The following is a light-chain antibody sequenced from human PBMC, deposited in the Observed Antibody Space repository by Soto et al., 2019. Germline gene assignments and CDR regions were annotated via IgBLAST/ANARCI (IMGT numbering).Light chain of an antibody. V-gene: IGLV1-40*01. J-gene: IGLJ2*01. CDR2: GNS. CDR1: SSNIGAGYD. Sequence: QSVLTQPPSVSGAPGQRVTISCTGSSSNIGAGYDVHWYQQLPGTAPKLPIYGNSNRPSGVPDRFSGSKSGTSASLAITGLQAEDEADYYCKSYDSSLSGYVVFGGGTKLTVL. CDR3: KSYDSSLSGYVV.